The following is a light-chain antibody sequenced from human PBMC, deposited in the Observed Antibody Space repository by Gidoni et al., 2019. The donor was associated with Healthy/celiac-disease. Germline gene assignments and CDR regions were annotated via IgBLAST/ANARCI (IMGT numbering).Light chain of an antibody. Sequence: IMLTQSPGTLSLSPGEIATLSCTASQSVSSSYLAWYQQTPGQPTRLLNDGATSRATGLPDSFSGSGSGKDFTITISRLEDEDFVVYYWQQYGRSLFTFGHGTKVDIK. CDR3: QQYGRSLFT. CDR2: GAT. CDR1: QSVSSSY. J-gene: IGKJ3*01. V-gene: IGKV3-20*01.